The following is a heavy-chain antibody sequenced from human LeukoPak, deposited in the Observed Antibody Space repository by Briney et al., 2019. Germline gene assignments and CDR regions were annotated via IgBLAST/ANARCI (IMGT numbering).Heavy chain of an antibody. CDR3: TTYVGATAY. D-gene: IGHD1-26*01. Sequence: GGSLRLSCAASGYTFSNARMNWVRQAPGKGLEWVGRIKTKTDDGATDYSPPVKARFTISRDDSKTTLYLQMNGLKTKDTAIYYCTTYVGATAYWGQGTLVTVSS. V-gene: IGHV3-15*01. J-gene: IGHJ4*02. CDR1: GYTFSNAR. CDR2: IKTKTDDGAT.